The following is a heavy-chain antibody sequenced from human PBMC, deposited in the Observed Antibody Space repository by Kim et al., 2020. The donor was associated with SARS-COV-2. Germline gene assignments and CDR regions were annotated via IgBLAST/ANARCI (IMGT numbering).Heavy chain of an antibody. CDR2: ISSRSNYI. J-gene: IGHJ2*01. CDR3: ARDGDSGSKSGWY. CDR1: GFIFSGSN. D-gene: IGHD7-27*01. V-gene: IGHV3-21*01. Sequence: GGSLRLSCAASGFIFSGSNMNWVLQAPGKGLEWVSFISSRSNYIYYADSVKGRFTISRDNTEQSVYLQMDSLRAEDTAVYFCARDGDSGSKSGWY.